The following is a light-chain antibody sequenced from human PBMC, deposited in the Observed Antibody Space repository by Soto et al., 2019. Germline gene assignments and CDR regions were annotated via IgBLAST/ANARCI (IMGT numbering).Light chain of an antibody. Sequence: EIVLTQSPGTLSLSPGERATLSCRASQSVSNNYLAWYQQKPGQAPRLLIYGASSRATGIPDRFSGSGSGTDFTLTISRLEPEDCEVYYCQQYGNSPRTFGQGTKLVIK. J-gene: IGKJ2*01. CDR2: GAS. CDR3: QQYGNSPRT. V-gene: IGKV3-20*01. CDR1: QSVSNNY.